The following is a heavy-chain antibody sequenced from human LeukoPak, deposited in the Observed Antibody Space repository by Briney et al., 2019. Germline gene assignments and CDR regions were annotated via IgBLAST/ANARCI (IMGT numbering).Heavy chain of an antibody. CDR3: ARDKAVAGPPSDY. V-gene: IGHV3-66*01. D-gene: IGHD6-19*01. Sequence: PGGSLRLSCAVSGVTVSSSYMNWVRQAPGKGLEWVSVMYSGGSTYYSDAVRGRFTISRDSSKNMLFLQMNSLRVADTAVYYCARDKAVAGPPSDYWGQGTLVTVSS. CDR2: MYSGGST. J-gene: IGHJ4*02. CDR1: GVTVSSSY.